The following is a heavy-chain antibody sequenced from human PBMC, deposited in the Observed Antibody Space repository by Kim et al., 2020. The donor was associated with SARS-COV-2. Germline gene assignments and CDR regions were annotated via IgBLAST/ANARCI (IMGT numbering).Heavy chain of an antibody. Sequence: SETLSLTCAVYGGSFSGYYWSWIRQPPGKGLEWIGEINHSGSTNYNPSLKSRVTISVDTSKNQFSLKLSSVTAADPAVYYCARGFRPNTPIGFGSSTSARLGGDYMDVWGKGTTVTVSS. D-gene: IGHD2-2*01. J-gene: IGHJ6*03. CDR3: ARGFRPNTPIGFGSSTSARLGGDYMDV. V-gene: IGHV4-34*01. CDR2: INHSGST. CDR1: GGSFSGYY.